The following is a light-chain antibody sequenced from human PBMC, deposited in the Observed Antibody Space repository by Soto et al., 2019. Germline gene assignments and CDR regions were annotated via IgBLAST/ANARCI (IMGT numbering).Light chain of an antibody. CDR1: QSVSSSY. CDR2: GAS. CDR3: HQYDSSPLT. Sequence: EIVLTQSPGTLSLSPGERATLSCRASQSVSSSYLAWYQQKPGQAPRLLIYGASSRATGIPDRFSGSGSGTXXXLTISRLEPEDFAVYYCHQYDSSPLTFGGGTKVEIK. J-gene: IGKJ4*01. V-gene: IGKV3-20*01.